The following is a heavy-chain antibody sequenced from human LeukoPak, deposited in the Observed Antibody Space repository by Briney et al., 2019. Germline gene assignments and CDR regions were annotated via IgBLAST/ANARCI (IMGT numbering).Heavy chain of an antibody. J-gene: IGHJ6*02. D-gene: IGHD4-17*01. Sequence: GGSLRLSCAASGFTFSSYGMHWVRQAPGKGLEWVAVISYDGRNKYYVDSVKGRFTISRDNSKNTLYLQMNSLRAEDTAVYYCAKDLESTVTYYYYGMDVWGQGTTVTVSS. CDR3: AKDLESTVTYYYYGMDV. CDR2: ISYDGRNK. V-gene: IGHV3-30*18. CDR1: GFTFSSYG.